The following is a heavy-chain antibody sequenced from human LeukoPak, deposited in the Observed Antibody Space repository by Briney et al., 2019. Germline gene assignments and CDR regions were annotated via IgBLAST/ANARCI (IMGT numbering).Heavy chain of an antibody. CDR1: GGSISSGDYY. D-gene: IGHD3-22*01. Sequence: PSQTLSLTCTVSGGSISSGDYYWSWIRQPPGKGLEWIGYIYYSGSTYYNPSLKSRVTISVDTSKNQFSLKLSSVTAAGTAVYYCARIGSIRIRSSGSDYWGQGTLVTVSS. J-gene: IGHJ4*02. V-gene: IGHV4-30-4*08. CDR2: IYYSGST. CDR3: ARIGSIRIRSSGSDY.